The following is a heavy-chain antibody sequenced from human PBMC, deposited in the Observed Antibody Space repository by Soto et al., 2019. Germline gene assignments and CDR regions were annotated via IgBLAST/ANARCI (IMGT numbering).Heavy chain of an antibody. Sequence: GGSLRLSCAASGFTFSSYAMSWVRQAPGKGLEWVSAISGSGGSTYYADSVKGRFTISRDNSKNTLYLQMNSLRAEDTAVYYCAKGSFGRLGLKSYYYMDVWGKGTTVTVSS. CDR2: ISGSGGST. CDR3: AKGSFGRLGLKSYYYMDV. V-gene: IGHV3-23*01. J-gene: IGHJ6*03. D-gene: IGHD3-9*01. CDR1: GFTFSSYA.